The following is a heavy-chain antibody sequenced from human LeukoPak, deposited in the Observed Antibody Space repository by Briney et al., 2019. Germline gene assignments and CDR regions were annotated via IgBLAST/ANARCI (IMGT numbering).Heavy chain of an antibody. CDR2: IYNSGST. CDR1: GGSISSYY. CDR3: ARQTGKQLWSYYFDY. J-gene: IGHJ4*02. Sequence: SETLSLTCTVSGGSISSYYWSWIRQPPGKGLEWIGYIYNSGSTNYNPSLKSRVAISVDTSKNQFSLKLSSVTAADTAVYYCARQTGKQLWSYYFDYWGQGTLVTVSS. D-gene: IGHD5-18*01. V-gene: IGHV4-59*08.